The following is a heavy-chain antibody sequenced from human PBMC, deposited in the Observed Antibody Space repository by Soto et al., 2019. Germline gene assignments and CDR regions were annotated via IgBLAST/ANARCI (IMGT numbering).Heavy chain of an antibody. Sequence: GGSLRLACAASGLTFSRYAMNWVRQAPGKGLEWVSGITGSGAGSYYSDSVKGRFTISRDNSKNTLYLQMNSLKTEDTAVYYCTTEPPPYYDILTGYYNANWFDPWGQGTLVTVSS. CDR1: GLTFSRYA. V-gene: IGHV3-23*01. CDR3: TTEPPPYYDILTGYYNANWFDP. J-gene: IGHJ5*02. D-gene: IGHD3-9*01. CDR2: ITGSGAGS.